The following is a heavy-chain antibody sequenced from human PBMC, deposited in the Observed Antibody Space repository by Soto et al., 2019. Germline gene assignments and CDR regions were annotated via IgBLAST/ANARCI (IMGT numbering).Heavy chain of an antibody. CDR2: IYYSGST. CDR1: GGSISSYY. CDR3: AREEYYYDSSGYYAGGFDP. J-gene: IGHJ5*02. Sequence: QVQLQESGPGLVKPSETLSLTCTVSGGSISSYYWSWIRQPPGKGLEWIGYIYYSGSTNYNPSLXSRVTISVDTXXNXFXXKLSSVTAADTAVYYCAREEYYYDSSGYYAGGFDPWGQGTLVTVSS. D-gene: IGHD3-22*01. V-gene: IGHV4-59*01.